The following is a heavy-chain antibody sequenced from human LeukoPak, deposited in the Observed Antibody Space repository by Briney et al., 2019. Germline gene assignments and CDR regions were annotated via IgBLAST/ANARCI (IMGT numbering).Heavy chain of an antibody. J-gene: IGHJ3*01. Sequence: SETLSLTCTVSGASISSYYWSWIRQPAGKGLEWIGRLYASGSTNFNPSLKSRVTMSVYTSKNEFSLKLSSVTAADTAVYYCARELRYDNSDSGAFWGQGTVVTVSS. V-gene: IGHV4-4*07. D-gene: IGHD3-22*01. CDR3: ARELRYDNSDSGAF. CDR1: GASISSYY. CDR2: LYASGST.